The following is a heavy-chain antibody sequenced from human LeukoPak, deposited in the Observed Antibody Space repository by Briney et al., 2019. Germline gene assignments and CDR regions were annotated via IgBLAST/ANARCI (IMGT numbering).Heavy chain of an antibody. CDR1: GGTFSSYA. CDR2: IIPIFGTA. J-gene: IGHJ4*02. CDR3: ATEHYYYDSSGYLDY. Sequence: SVKVSCKXSGGTFSSYAISWVRQAPGQGLEWMGRIIPIFGTANYAQKFQGRVTITTDESTSTAYMELSSLRSEDTAVYYCATEHYYYDSSGYLDYWGQGTLVTVSS. V-gene: IGHV1-69*05. D-gene: IGHD3-22*01.